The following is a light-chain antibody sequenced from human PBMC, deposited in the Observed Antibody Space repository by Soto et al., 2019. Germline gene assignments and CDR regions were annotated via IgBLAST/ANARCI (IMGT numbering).Light chain of an antibody. J-gene: IGKJ3*01. Sequence: DIQMTQSPSSLSASVGDRVTLTCRTSEYIITYLNWYQQRPGKAPKLLIYGASNLQNGAPSRFSGTGSGTDFTLTITSLHPEDFAIYYCQQSYTTPFNFSPGTRVDI. CDR2: GAS. CDR1: EYIITY. V-gene: IGKV1-39*01. CDR3: QQSYTTPFN.